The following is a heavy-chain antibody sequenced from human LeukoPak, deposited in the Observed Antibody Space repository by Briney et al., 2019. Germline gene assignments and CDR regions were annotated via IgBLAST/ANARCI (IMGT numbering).Heavy chain of an antibody. CDR1: GGSISGYY. Sequence: SETLSLTCTVSGGSISGYYWGWIRQPPGKGLEWIGYIFYSGSTTYNPSLKSRVTISQDTSKNQVSLMLSSVTAADTAVYYCARALQNYYYGMDVWGQGTSVTVSS. V-gene: IGHV4-59*01. CDR2: IFYSGST. CDR3: ARALQNYYYGMDV. J-gene: IGHJ6*02.